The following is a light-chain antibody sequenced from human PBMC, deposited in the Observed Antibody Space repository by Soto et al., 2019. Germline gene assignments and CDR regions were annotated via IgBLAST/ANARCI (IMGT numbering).Light chain of an antibody. V-gene: IGKV3-20*01. CDR1: QSVSSSY. CDR2: GAS. Sequence: EIVLTQSPGTLSLSPGERATLSCRASQSVSSSYLAWYQQKPGQAPRLLIHGASSRATGIPDRFSGSGSGTDFTLTISRLEPEDFAVYYCQQYVTSPWAFGQGTKVEIE. J-gene: IGKJ1*01. CDR3: QQYVTSPWA.